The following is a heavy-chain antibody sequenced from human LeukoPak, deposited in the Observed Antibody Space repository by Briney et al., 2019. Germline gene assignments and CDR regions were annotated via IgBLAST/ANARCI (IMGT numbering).Heavy chain of an antibody. D-gene: IGHD1-26*01. J-gene: IGHJ3*02. CDR2: INPNSGGT. CDR3: ARGGSYADAFDI. V-gene: IGHV1-2*02. CDR1: GYTFTGYY. Sequence: GASVKVSCKAFGYTFTGYYMHWVRQAPGQGLELMGLINPNSGGTNYAQKFQDRVTMTRDTSISTAYMELSRLRSDDTAVYYCARGGSYADAFDIWGQGTMVTVSS.